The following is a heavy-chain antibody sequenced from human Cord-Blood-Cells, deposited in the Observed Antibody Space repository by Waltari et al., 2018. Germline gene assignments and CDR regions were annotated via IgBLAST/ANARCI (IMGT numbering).Heavy chain of an antibody. CDR2: TDYSGSN. J-gene: IGHJ4*02. CDR1: GGSISSSSYY. D-gene: IGHD6-19*01. V-gene: IGHV4-39*01. Sequence: QLHLQESGPGLGKPSETLSLTCTVSGGSISSSSYYWGSIRQPPGKGLEWIRSTDYSGSNYYNPSRKSRVTISVDTSKNQFSLKLSSVTAADTAVYYCATLSSGWYYFDYWGQGTLVTVSS. CDR3: ATLSSGWYYFDY.